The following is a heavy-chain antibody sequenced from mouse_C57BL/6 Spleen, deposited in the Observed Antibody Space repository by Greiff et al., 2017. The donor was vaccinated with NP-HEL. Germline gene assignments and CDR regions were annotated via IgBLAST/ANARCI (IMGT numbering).Heavy chain of an antibody. Sequence: QVQLQQPGAELVKPGASVKLSCKASGYTFTSYWMQWVKQRPGQGLEWIGEIDPSVSYTNYNQKFKGKATLTVDTSSSTAYMQLSSLTSEDSAVYYCARLRLDGYYVYWGQGTTLTVSS. J-gene: IGHJ2*01. V-gene: IGHV1-50*01. D-gene: IGHD2-3*01. CDR2: IDPSVSYT. CDR1: GYTFTSYW. CDR3: ARLRLDGYYVY.